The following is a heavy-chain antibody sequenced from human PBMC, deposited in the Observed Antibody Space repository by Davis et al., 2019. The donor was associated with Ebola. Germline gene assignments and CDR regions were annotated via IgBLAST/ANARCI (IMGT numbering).Heavy chain of an antibody. CDR3: AKVKVQQLIPRMGY. Sequence: MPSETLSLTCTVSGGSISSYYWSWIRQPPGKGLEWIGYIYYSGSTNYNPSLKSRVTISVDTSKNQFSLKLSSVTAADTAVYYCAKVKVQQLIPRMGYWGQGTLVTVSS. D-gene: IGHD6-13*01. CDR1: GGSISSYY. J-gene: IGHJ4*02. V-gene: IGHV4-59*08. CDR2: IYYSGST.